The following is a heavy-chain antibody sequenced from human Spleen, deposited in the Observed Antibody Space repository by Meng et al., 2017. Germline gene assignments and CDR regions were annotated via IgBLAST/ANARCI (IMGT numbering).Heavy chain of an antibody. Sequence: GESLKISCAASGFSVSHNYMSWVRQAPGKGLEWVSVIYSGGNTYYADSVEGRFTISRDNSRNTMYLQMNSMRDGDTAVYYCARVNGGYRYYFDYWGQGTLVTVSS. D-gene: IGHD1-26*01. CDR2: IYSGGNT. CDR3: ARVNGGYRYYFDY. V-gene: IGHV3-53*01. CDR1: GFSVSHNY. J-gene: IGHJ4*01.